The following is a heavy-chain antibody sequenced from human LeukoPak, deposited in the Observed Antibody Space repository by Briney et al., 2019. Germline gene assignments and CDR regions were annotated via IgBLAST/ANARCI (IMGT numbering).Heavy chain of an antibody. D-gene: IGHD3-22*01. CDR2: ISGSGGST. J-gene: IGHJ3*02. Sequence: GGSLRLSCAASGFTFSSYAMSWVRQAPGKGLEWVSAISGSGGSTYYADSVKGRFTISRDDSKNTLYLQMNSLRAEDTAVYYCAKFSMIVVVTHDAFDIWGQGTMVTVSS. CDR1: GFTFSSYA. V-gene: IGHV3-23*01. CDR3: AKFSMIVVVTHDAFDI.